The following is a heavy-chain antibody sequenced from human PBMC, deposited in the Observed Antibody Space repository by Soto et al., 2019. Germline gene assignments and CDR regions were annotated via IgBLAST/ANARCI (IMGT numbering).Heavy chain of an antibody. D-gene: IGHD5-18*01. Sequence: GESLKISCKGSGYSFTIYWISWVRQMPGKGLEWMGRIDPSDSYTNYSPSFQGHVTISADKSISTAYLQWSSLKASDTAMYYCARRIGYSYGYDYYYGMDVWGQGTTVTVSS. J-gene: IGHJ6*02. CDR2: IDPSDSYT. V-gene: IGHV5-10-1*01. CDR1: GYSFTIYW. CDR3: ARRIGYSYGYDYYYGMDV.